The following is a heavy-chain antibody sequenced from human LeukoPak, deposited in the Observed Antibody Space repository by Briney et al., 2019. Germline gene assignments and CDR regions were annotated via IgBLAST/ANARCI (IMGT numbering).Heavy chain of an antibody. CDR2: IYHSGST. J-gene: IGHJ4*02. D-gene: IGHD5-24*01. CDR1: GGSISSSNW. CDR3: ARDPDGYNEGYYFDY. Sequence: SETLSLTCAVSGGSISSSNWWSWVRQPPGKGLGWIGEIYHSGSTNYNPSLKSRVTISVDTSKNQFSLKLSSVTAADTAVYYCARDPDGYNEGYYFDYWGQGTLVTVSS. V-gene: IGHV4-4*02.